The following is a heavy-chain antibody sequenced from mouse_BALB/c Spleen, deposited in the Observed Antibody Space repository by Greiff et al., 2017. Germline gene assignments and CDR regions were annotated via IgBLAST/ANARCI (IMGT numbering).Heavy chain of an antibody. V-gene: IGHV1-7*01. D-gene: IGHD2-14*01. Sequence: QVQLKQSGAELAKPGASVKMSCKASGYTFTSYWMHWVKQRPGQGLEWIGYINPSTGYTEYNQKFKDKATLTADKSSSTAYMQLSSLTSEDSAVYYCANRVYAMDYWGQGTSVTVSS. CDR3: ANRVYAMDY. CDR1: GYTFTSYW. CDR2: INPSTGYT. J-gene: IGHJ4*01.